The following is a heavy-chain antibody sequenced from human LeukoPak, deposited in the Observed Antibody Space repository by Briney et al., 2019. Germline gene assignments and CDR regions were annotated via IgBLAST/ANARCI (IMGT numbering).Heavy chain of an antibody. D-gene: IGHD1-26*01. V-gene: IGHV4-59*01. CDR3: ARRGRGSINFCIDY. Sequence: PSETLSLTCTVSGGSISSYYWSWIRQPPGKGLEWIGYIYYSGSTNYNPSLKSRVTISVDTSKNQFSLKLSSVTAADTAVYYCARRGRGSINFCIDYWGQGTLVTVSS. CDR1: GGSISSYY. J-gene: IGHJ4*02. CDR2: IYYSGST.